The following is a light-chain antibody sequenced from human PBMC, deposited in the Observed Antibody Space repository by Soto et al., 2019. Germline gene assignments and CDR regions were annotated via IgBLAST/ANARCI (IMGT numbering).Light chain of an antibody. J-gene: IGKJ2*01. CDR2: KVS. CDR3: MQGTHWPLT. V-gene: IGKV2-30*01. CDR1: QSLVYSDGNTS. Sequence: DVVMTQSPLSLPVTLGQPASISCRSSQSLVYSDGNTSLNCFQQRPGQSPRRLIYKVSNRDSGVPHRFSGSGSGTDFTLKISRVEAEDVGVYYCMQGTHWPLTFGQGTKLEIK.